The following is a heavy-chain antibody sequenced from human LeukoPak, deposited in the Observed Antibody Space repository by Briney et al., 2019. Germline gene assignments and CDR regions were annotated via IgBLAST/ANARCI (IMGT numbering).Heavy chain of an antibody. CDR3: ARGKVVAGTPGQNSWDS. CDR1: GGSISIYY. V-gene: IGHV4-4*07. D-gene: IGHD6-19*01. Sequence: RPSETLSLTCTVSGGSISIYYWSWIRQPAGRGREGMGRIHTSGSTNYNHSLTSRVTMSVDTSKNQFSLTLSSVTAADTDVYYCARGKVVAGTPGQNSWDSWGQGILVTVSS. J-gene: IGHJ4*02. CDR2: IHTSGST.